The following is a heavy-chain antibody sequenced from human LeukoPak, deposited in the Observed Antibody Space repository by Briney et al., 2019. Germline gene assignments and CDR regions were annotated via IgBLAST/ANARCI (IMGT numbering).Heavy chain of an antibody. CDR3: ARDPSYCSSTSCYVGSPLYYYYPMDV. Sequence: GRSLRLSCAASGFTFSTSGMHWVRQAPGKGLEWVAVIWFDGSNKHYADSVKGRFIISRDNSENTLYLQMNSLRAEDTAVYYCARDPSYCSSTSCYVGSPLYYYYPMDVWGQGTTVTVSS. CDR2: IWFDGSNK. CDR1: GFTFSTSG. V-gene: IGHV3-33*01. J-gene: IGHJ6*02. D-gene: IGHD2-2*01.